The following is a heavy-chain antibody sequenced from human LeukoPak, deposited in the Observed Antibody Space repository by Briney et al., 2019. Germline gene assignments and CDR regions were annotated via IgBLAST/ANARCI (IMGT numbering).Heavy chain of an antibody. Sequence: SETLSLTCTVSGGSISSGSYYWSWIRQPAGKGLEWIGRIYTGGSTNYNPSLKSRVTISVDTSKNQFSLKLSSVTAADTAVYYCARSRARIDYYGSGSTSWVIDYWGQGTLVTVSS. CDR1: GGSISSGSYY. CDR3: ARSRARIDYYGSGSTSWVIDY. J-gene: IGHJ4*02. V-gene: IGHV4-61*02. D-gene: IGHD3-10*01. CDR2: IYTGGST.